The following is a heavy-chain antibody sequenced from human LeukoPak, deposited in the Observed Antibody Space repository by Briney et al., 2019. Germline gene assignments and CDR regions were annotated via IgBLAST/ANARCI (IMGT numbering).Heavy chain of an antibody. CDR2: INWNGGST. V-gene: IGHV3-20*04. CDR1: GFTFDDYG. D-gene: IGHD3-10*01. CDR3: ARVGKGGIRGKHYFDY. Sequence: AGGSLRLPCAASGFTFDDYGMSWVRQAPGKGLEWVSGINWNGGSTGYADSVKGRFTISRDNAKNSLYLQMNSLRAEDTALYYCARVGKGGIRGKHYFDYWGQGTLVTVSS. J-gene: IGHJ4*02.